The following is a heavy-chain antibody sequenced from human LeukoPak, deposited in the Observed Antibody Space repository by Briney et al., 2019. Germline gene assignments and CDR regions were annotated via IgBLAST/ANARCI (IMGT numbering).Heavy chain of an antibody. CDR2: IIPIFGTA. CDR3: ARAADFWSGYSSGIDY. J-gene: IGHJ4*02. CDR1: GGTFSSYA. D-gene: IGHD3-3*01. V-gene: IGHV1-69*01. Sequence: SVKVSCKASGGTFSSYAISWVRQAPGQGLEWLGGIIPIFGTANYAQKFQGRVTITADESTSTAYMELSSLRSEDTAVYYCARAADFWSGYSSGIDYWGQGTLVTVSS.